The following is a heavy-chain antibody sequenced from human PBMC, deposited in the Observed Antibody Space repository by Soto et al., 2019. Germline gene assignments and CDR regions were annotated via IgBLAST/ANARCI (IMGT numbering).Heavy chain of an antibody. D-gene: IGHD1-7*01. J-gene: IGHJ4*02. CDR1: GFTFGDYA. CDR3: AKDCGDNWNYEFGCFDY. Sequence: GGSLRLSCAASGFTFGDYAMHWVRQAPGKGLEWVSGISWNSGSIGYADSVKGRFTISRDNAKNSLYLQMNSLRAEDTALYYCAKDCGDNWNYEFGCFDYWGQGTLVTVSS. V-gene: IGHV3-9*01. CDR2: ISWNSGSI.